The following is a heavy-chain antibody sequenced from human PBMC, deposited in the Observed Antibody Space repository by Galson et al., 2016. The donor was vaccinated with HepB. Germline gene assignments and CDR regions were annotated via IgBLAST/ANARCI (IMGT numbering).Heavy chain of an antibody. CDR3: AREGNAGQSSDS. CDR1: GASISRGGDY. D-gene: IGHD3-10*01. CDR2: IYYNGNT. V-gene: IGHV4-31*03. Sequence: PLSLTCTVSGASISRGGDYWTWIRQHPGKGLGWIAYIYYNGNTFYNPSLRSRLTISLDTSKNQFSLSVRDVTAADTAVYYCAREGNAGQSSDSWGQGTLVTVS. J-gene: IGHJ4*02.